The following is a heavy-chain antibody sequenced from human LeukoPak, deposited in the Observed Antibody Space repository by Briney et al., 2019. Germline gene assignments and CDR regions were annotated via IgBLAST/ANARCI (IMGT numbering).Heavy chain of an antibody. Sequence: SQTLALTCAISGDSVSSNSAAWNWIRQSPSRGLEWLGRTYYRPKLYNDYAVSVKSRITLNPDTSKNQFSLQLNSVTPEDTAVYYCARDGGIAAAGTWYFDYWGQGTLVTVSS. CDR1: GDSVSSNSAA. CDR2: TYYRPKLYN. CDR3: ARDGGIAAAGTWYFDY. V-gene: IGHV6-1*01. J-gene: IGHJ4*02. D-gene: IGHD6-13*01.